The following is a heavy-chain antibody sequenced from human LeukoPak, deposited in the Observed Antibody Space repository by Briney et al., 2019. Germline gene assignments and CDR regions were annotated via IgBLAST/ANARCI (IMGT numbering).Heavy chain of an antibody. CDR2: IYYSGST. J-gene: IGHJ5*02. CDR3: ARTTYSSGWTGDWFDP. Sequence: PLETLSLTCTVSGGSISSGGYYWSWIRQHPGKGLEWIGYIYYSGSTNYNPSLKSRVTISVDTSKNQYSLKLSSVTAADTAVYYCARTTYSSGWTGDWFDPWGQGTLVTVSS. V-gene: IGHV4-61*08. CDR1: GGSISSGGYY. D-gene: IGHD6-19*01.